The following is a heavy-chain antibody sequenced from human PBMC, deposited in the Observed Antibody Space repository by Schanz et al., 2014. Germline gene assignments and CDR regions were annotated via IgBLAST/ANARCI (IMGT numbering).Heavy chain of an antibody. Sequence: EVHLLESGGGLVPPGGSLRLSCAASGFTFSSYSMNWVRQAPGKGLEWVSYISSSSSTRYYADSVKGRFTISRDNAKNSLFLQMNSLRAEDTAVYYCAKAADWPVTRFDPWGQGTLVTVSS. CDR2: ISSSSSTR. CDR1: GFTFSSYS. D-gene: IGHD3-9*01. J-gene: IGHJ5*02. V-gene: IGHV3-48*01. CDR3: AKAADWPVTRFDP.